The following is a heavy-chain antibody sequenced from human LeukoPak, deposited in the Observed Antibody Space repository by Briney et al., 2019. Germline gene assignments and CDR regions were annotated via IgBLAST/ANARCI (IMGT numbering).Heavy chain of an antibody. Sequence: ASVKVSCKASGYTFTGYYMHWARQAPGQGLEWMGRINPNSGGTNYAQKFQGRVTMTRDTSISTAYMELSRLRSDDTAVYYCARSKADSSGYYRYFDYWGQGTLVTVSS. CDR3: ARSKADSSGYYRYFDY. J-gene: IGHJ4*02. CDR2: INPNSGGT. D-gene: IGHD3-22*01. V-gene: IGHV1-2*06. CDR1: GYTFTGYY.